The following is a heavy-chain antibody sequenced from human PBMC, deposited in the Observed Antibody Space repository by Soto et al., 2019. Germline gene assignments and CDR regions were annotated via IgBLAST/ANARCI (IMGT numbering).Heavy chain of an antibody. V-gene: IGHV4-59*01. CDR1: GCSISSYY. D-gene: IGHD3-10*01. CDR2: IYYSGST. J-gene: IGHJ6*02. Sequence: SETLSLTCTVSGCSISSYYWSWIRQPPGKGQEWIGYIYYSGSTNYNPSLKSRVTISVDTSKNQFSLKLSSVTAADTAVYYCARTMVRGVIIRASYYYYYGMEVWGQGTTVTVSS. CDR3: ARTMVRGVIIRASYYYYYGMEV.